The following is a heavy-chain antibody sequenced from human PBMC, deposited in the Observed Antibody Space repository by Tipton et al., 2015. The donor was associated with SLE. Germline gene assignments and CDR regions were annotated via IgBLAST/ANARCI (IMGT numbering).Heavy chain of an antibody. V-gene: IGHV4-61*01. CDR3: ARENSGNFLPPNYFDY. D-gene: IGHD1-26*01. J-gene: IGHJ4*02. CDR2: IYYTGSA. CDR1: GGSISSSSYY. Sequence: LRLSCTVSGGSISSSSYYWGWIRQPPGKGLEWIGYIYYTGSANYNPSLKSRVTISIDTSKNQFSLKVNSVTAADTAVYYCARENSGNFLPPNYFDYWGQGALVTVSS.